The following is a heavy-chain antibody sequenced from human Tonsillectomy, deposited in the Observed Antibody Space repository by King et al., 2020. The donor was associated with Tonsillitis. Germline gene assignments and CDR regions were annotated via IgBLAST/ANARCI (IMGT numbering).Heavy chain of an antibody. J-gene: IGHJ4*02. CDR1: GFTFSSYG. V-gene: IGHV3-30*18. Sequence: VQLVESGGGVVQPGRSLRLSCAASGFTFSSYGMHWVRQAPGKGLEWVAVISYDGSTKYYADSVKGRFTISRDNSKNTLYLQMNSLRAEDTAVYYCAKDTAMGLNYFDYWGQGTLVTVSS. CDR3: AKDTAMGLNYFDY. D-gene: IGHD5-18*01. CDR2: ISYDGSTK.